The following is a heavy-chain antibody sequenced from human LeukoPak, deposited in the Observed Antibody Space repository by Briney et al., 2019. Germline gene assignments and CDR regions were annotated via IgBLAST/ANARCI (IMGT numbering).Heavy chain of an antibody. J-gene: IGHJ4*02. CDR1: GGSISSGDYY. V-gene: IGHV4-30-4*01. D-gene: IGHD3-3*01. CDR3: ARDQYDTWSRRGNFDS. Sequence: SETLSLTCTVSGGSISSGDYYWSWIRQPPGKGLEWIGYIYNSGSTYCNPSLKSRVTISVDTSKNQFSLRLSYVTAADTAVFYCARDQYDTWSRRGNFDSWGQGTLVIVSS. CDR2: IYNSGST.